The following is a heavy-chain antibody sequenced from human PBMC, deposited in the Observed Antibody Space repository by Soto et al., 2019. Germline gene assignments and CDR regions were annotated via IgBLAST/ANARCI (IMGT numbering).Heavy chain of an antibody. D-gene: IGHD1-26*01. V-gene: IGHV3-7*01. CDR1: GFTFSSYW. Sequence: GGSLRLSCAASGFTFSSYWMSWVRQAPGKGLEWVANIKQDGSEKYYVDSVKGRFTISRDNAKSSLYLQMNSLRAEDTAVYYCARDRIVGATKWFDPWGQGTLVTVSS. CDR2: IKQDGSEK. J-gene: IGHJ5*02. CDR3: ARDRIVGATKWFDP.